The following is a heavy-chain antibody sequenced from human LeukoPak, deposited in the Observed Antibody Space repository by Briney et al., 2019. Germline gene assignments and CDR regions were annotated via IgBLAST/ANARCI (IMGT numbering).Heavy chain of an antibody. V-gene: IGHV3-21*01. Sequence: GGSLRLSCAASGFTFSRYSMNWVRQAPGKGLEWVSSISSSSSYIYYADSVKGRFTISRDNAKNSLYLQMNSLRAEDTAVYYCAREGYDSVGPHRDPSSVTGTRFDYWGQGTLVTVSS. CDR2: ISSSSSYI. J-gene: IGHJ4*02. D-gene: IGHD6-19*01. CDR1: GFTFSRYS. CDR3: AREGYDSVGPHRDPSSVTGTRFDY.